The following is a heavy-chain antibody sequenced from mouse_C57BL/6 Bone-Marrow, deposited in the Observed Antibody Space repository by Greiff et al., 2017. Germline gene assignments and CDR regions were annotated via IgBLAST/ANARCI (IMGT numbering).Heavy chain of an antibody. J-gene: IGHJ1*03. D-gene: IGHD1-3*01. CDR1: GFSFNTYA. V-gene: IGHV10-1*01. Sequence: EVKLVESGGGLVQPKGSLKLSCAASGFSFNTYAMNWVRQAPGKGLEWVARIRSKSNNYATYYADSVKDRFTISRDDSESMLYLQMNNLKTEDTAMYYCVRRARSFDVWGTGTTVTVSS. CDR2: IRSKSNNYAT. CDR3: VRRARSFDV.